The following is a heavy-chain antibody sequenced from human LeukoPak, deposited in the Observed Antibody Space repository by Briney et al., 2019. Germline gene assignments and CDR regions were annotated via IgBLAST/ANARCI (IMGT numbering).Heavy chain of an antibody. CDR2: INHSGST. CDR1: GGSFSGYY. V-gene: IGHV4-34*01. D-gene: IGHD3-22*01. Sequence: SETLSLTCAVYGGSFSGYYWSWIRQPPGKGLEWIGEINHSGSTNYNPSLKSRVTMSVDTSKNQFSLKLSSVTAADTAVYYCAREAYYYDSSGQNTLGYWGQGTLVTVSS. J-gene: IGHJ4*02. CDR3: AREAYYYDSSGQNTLGY.